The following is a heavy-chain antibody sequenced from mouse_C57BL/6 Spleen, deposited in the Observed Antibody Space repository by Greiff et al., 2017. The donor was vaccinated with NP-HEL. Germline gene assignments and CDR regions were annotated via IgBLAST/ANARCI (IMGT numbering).Heavy chain of an antibody. V-gene: IGHV1-54*01. CDR1: GYAFTNYL. J-gene: IGHJ3*01. CDR2: INPGSGGT. CDR3: ARLGLIYYDFSY. D-gene: IGHD2-4*01. Sequence: QVQLQQSGAELVRPGTSVKVSCKASGYAFTNYLIEWVKQRPGQGLEWIGVINPGSGGTNYNEKFKGKATLTADKSSSTAYMQLSSLTSEDSAVYFCARLGLIYYDFSYWGQGTLVTVSA.